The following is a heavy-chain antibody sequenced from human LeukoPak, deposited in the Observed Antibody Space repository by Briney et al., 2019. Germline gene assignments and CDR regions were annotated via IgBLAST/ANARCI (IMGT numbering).Heavy chain of an antibody. CDR2: IRYDGSNK. CDR1: GFTFSSYG. D-gene: IGHD6-13*01. V-gene: IGHV3-30*02. CDR3: ARDLVMAAAGRGGDFDY. J-gene: IGHJ4*02. Sequence: GGSLRLSCAASGFTFSSYGMHWVRQAPGKGLEWVAFIRYDGSNKYYADSVKGRFTISRDNSKNTVSLQMSSLRVEDTAVYYCARDLVMAAAGRGGDFDYWGQGTLVTVSS.